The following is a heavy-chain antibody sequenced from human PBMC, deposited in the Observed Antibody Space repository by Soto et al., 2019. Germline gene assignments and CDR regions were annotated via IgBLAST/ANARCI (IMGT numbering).Heavy chain of an antibody. V-gene: IGHV3-21*01. CDR3: ARDHLRYFDWFSPGKQTNSLDP. Sequence: GGSLRLSCAASGFTFSSYSMNWVRQAPGKGLEWVSSISSSSSYIYYADSVKGRFTISRDNAKNSLYLQMNSLRAEDTAVYYCARDHLRYFDWFSPGKQTNSLDPWCQGTLVTRSS. J-gene: IGHJ5*02. D-gene: IGHD3-9*01. CDR2: ISSSSSYI. CDR1: GFTFSSYS.